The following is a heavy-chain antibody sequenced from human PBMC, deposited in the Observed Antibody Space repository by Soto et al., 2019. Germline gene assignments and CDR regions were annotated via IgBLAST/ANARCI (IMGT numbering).Heavy chain of an antibody. CDR3: ARVSVTTGGPSDY. D-gene: IGHD4-17*01. CDR1: GYTFTSYD. CDR2: MNPNSGNT. J-gene: IGHJ4*02. Sequence: ASVKVSCKASGYTFTSYDINWVRQATGQGLEWMGWMNPNSGNTGYAQKFQGRVTMTRNTSISTAYMELSSLRSEDTAVYYCARVSVTTGGPSDYWGQGTLVTVSS. V-gene: IGHV1-8*01.